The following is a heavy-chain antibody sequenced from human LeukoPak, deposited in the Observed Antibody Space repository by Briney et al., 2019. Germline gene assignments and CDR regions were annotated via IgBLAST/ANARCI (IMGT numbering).Heavy chain of an antibody. CDR3: ARQYAL. CDR2: IYHSGTT. D-gene: IGHD2-2*01. Sequence: SETLSLTCTVSGYSITSGYYWGWVRQPPGKGLEWIGSIYHSGTTYYNPSLKSRVTISVDTSKNQFSLSLSSVTAADTAVYYCARQYALWGQGTLVTVSS. V-gene: IGHV4-38-2*02. CDR1: GYSITSGYY. J-gene: IGHJ4*02.